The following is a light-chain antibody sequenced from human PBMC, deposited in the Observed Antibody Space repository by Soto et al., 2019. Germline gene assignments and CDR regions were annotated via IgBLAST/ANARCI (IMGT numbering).Light chain of an antibody. V-gene: IGLV1-51*02. CDR2: EDN. J-gene: IGLJ3*02. CDR3: GTWHSGLNPGV. Sequence: QSVLTQPPSVSAAPGQKITISCSGSSSNIGESYVSWYQQIPGTAPKLLIYEDNKRPSGIPDRFSGSKSSTSATLGITGLQTGDEADYYCGTWHSGLNPGVFGGGTKLTVL. CDR1: SSNIGESY.